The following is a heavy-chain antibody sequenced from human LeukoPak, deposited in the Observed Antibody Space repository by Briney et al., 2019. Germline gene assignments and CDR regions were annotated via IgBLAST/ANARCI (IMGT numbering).Heavy chain of an antibody. J-gene: IGHJ4*02. CDR3: AKSENSDRWSDN. CDR1: GFTFRTSG. Sequence: GGSLRLSCAASGFTFRTSGIHWVRQAPGKGLEWVAFIRNDESDRKYADSVKGRFTISRDNSRNLGYLQMNSLRVDDTARYYCAKSENSDRWSDNWGQGTLVTVSS. D-gene: IGHD3-3*01. CDR2: IRNDESDR. V-gene: IGHV3-30*02.